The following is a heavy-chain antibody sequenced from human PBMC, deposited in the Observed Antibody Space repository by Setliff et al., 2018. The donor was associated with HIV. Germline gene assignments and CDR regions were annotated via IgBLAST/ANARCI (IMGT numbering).Heavy chain of an antibody. CDR1: GGSITSGGFY. Sequence: PSETLSLTCTDSGGSITSGGFYWSWIRQYPQKGLEWIGYIYHTGKTYYNPSLQSRIIMSLDMSQNQFSLKLSSVTAADTAVYYCAKEGNSVDNWLDPWGPGTLVTVSS. V-gene: IGHV4-31*03. D-gene: IGHD1-26*01. CDR2: IYHTGKT. J-gene: IGHJ5*02. CDR3: AKEGNSVDNWLDP.